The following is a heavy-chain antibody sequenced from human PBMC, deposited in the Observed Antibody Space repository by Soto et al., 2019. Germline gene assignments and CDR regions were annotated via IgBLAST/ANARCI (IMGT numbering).Heavy chain of an antibody. D-gene: IGHD3-10*01. J-gene: IGHJ4*02. V-gene: IGHV3-30*18. CDR1: GFTFSRYG. CDR3: AKDGAAAGSRGLDY. CDR2: ISYDGSSK. Sequence: GYLRLSCAASGFTFSRYGMHWVRQAPGKGLEWVALISYDGSSKYFADSVKGRFTISRDNSKNTLYLQMNSLRAEDTAVYYCAKDGAAAGSRGLDYWGRGTRVGVCS.